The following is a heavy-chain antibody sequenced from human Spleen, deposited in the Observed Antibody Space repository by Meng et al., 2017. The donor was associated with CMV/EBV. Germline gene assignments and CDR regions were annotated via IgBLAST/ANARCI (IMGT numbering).Heavy chain of an antibody. CDR2: INSDGSST. J-gene: IGHJ3*02. CDR3: AKRLGRDDAFDI. Sequence: GESLKISCVASGFTFRNYWMHWVGQAPGKGLVWVSRINSDGSSTSYADSVKGRFTISRDNAKNTLYLQMNSLRAEDTAVYYCAKRLGRDDAFDIWGQGTMVTVSS. D-gene: IGHD6-19*01. CDR1: GFTFRNYW. V-gene: IGHV3-74*01.